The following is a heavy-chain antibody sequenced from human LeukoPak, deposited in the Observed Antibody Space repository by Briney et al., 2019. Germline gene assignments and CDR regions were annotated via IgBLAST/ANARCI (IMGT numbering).Heavy chain of an antibody. D-gene: IGHD3-9*01. CDR2: IRSKAYGGTT. J-gene: IGHJ4*02. V-gene: IGHV3-49*03. CDR1: GFTFGDYA. Sequence: GGSLRLSCTASGFTFGDYAMSWFRQAPGKGLEWVGFIRSKAYGGTTEYAASVKGRFTISRDDSKSIAYLQMNSLRAEDTAVYYCAKSRHYDILTGYYIYWGQGTLVTVSS. CDR3: AKSRHYDILTGYYIY.